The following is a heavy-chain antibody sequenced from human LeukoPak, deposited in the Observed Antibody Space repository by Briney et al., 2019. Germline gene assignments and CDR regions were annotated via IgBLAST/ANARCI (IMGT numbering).Heavy chain of an antibody. D-gene: IGHD5-18*01. Sequence: GRSLRLSCAASGFTFSSYGMHWVRQAPGKGLEWVAFIRYDGSNKYYADSVKGRFTISRDNSKNTLYLQMNSLRAEDTAVYYCAKVRREYSYGMYYFDYWGQGTLVTVSS. V-gene: IGHV3-30*02. CDR2: IRYDGSNK. CDR1: GFTFSSYG. J-gene: IGHJ4*02. CDR3: AKVRREYSYGMYYFDY.